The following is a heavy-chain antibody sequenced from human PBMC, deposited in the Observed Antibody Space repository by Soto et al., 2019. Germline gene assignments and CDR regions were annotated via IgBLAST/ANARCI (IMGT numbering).Heavy chain of an antibody. CDR3: TRLAEWEYYYGMDV. J-gene: IGHJ6*02. CDR1: GFTFSASA. V-gene: IGHV3-73*01. Sequence: SLRLSCAASGFTFSASAMHWVRQASGKGLEWVGRIRSKADNYATAYATSVKGRFTISRDDSSNMAYLQMNSLKTEDTAVYYCTRLAEWEYYYGMDVWGQGTTVTVSS. D-gene: IGHD1-26*01. CDR2: IRSKADNYAT.